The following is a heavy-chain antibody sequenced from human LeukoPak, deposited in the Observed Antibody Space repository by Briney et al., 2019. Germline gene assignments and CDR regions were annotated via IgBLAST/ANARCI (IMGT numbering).Heavy chain of an antibody. CDR3: ARRGYCSGGSCAEYWFDP. J-gene: IGHJ5*02. CDR1: GGSISSYY. D-gene: IGHD2-15*01. CDR2: IYYSGST. V-gene: IGHV4-59*08. Sequence: SETLSLTCTVSGGSISSYYWSWVRQPPGKGLEWIGYIYYSGSTNYNPSLKSRVTMSVDTSKNQFSLKVSSVTAADTAVYYCARRGYCSGGSCAEYWFDPWGQGTPVIVSS.